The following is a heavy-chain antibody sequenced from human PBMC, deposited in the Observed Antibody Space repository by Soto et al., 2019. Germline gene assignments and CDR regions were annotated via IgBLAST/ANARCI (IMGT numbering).Heavy chain of an antibody. Sequence: TRSLTCAVSGGSISRGGYSWSWIRQPPGKGLEWIGYIYHSGSTYYNPSLKRRVTMSIDRSKNQFSLKLSSVTAADTAVCYCARVPDYWGKGILVTVSS. J-gene: IGHJ4*02. D-gene: IGHD2-2*01. V-gene: IGHV4-30-2*01. CDR3: ARVPDY. CDR1: GGSISRGGYS. CDR2: IYHSGST.